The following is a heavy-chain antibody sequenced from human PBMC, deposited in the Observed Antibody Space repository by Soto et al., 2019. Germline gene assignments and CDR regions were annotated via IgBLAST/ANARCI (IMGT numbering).Heavy chain of an antibody. V-gene: IGHV2-5*02. D-gene: IGHD3-10*01. CDR1: GFSLTTSGVG. J-gene: IGHJ4*02. CDR2: IYWDDDK. CDR3: AHHRYYGLGSYSFDD. Sequence: QITLKESGPPLVRPTQTLTLTCTFSGFSLTTSGVGVGWIRQPPGKALEWLAVIYWDDDKRYSSSLKSRLTITKDTSKNQVVLTMTNMDPVDTATYYCAHHRYYGLGSYSFDDWGQGTLVTVSS.